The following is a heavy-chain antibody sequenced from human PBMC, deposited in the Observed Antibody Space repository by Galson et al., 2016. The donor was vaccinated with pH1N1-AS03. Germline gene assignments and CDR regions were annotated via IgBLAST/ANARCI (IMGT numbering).Heavy chain of an antibody. V-gene: IGHV3-73*01. D-gene: IGHD2-21*02. CDR2: IRSKTNTYAT. CDR1: ELTFSGSA. CDR3: AGRGGYRGDLSYYYYLDV. J-gene: IGHJ6*03. Sequence: SLRLSCAPSELTFSGSAVHWVRQAPGKGLEWVGRIRSKTNTYATAYAESVKGRFTISRDESKNTADLEMNGLKSDDTAVYYCAGRGGYRGDLSYYYYLDVWGRGTTVTVSS.